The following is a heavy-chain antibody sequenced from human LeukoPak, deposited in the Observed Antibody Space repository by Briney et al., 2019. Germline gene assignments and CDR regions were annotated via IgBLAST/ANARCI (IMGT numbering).Heavy chain of an antibody. CDR3: AKDTAHPKAGFDP. J-gene: IGHJ5*02. CDR1: GFTFSSYG. Sequence: GGSLRLSCAASGFTFSSYGMHWVRQAPGKGLEWVAFIRNDGSNKYYADSVKGRFTISRDNSKNTLYLQMNGLRAEDTAVYYCAKDTAHPKAGFDPWGQGTLVTVSS. CDR2: IRNDGSNK. V-gene: IGHV3-30*02.